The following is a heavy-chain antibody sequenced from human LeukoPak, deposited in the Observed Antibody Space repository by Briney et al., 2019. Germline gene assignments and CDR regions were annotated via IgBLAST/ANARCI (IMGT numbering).Heavy chain of an antibody. CDR2: IYTSGST. CDR3: ARGGEEYSSSSRYYYCYMDV. CDR1: GGSISSYY. D-gene: IGHD6-6*01. Sequence: SETLSLTCTVSGGSISSYYWSWIRQPAGKGLEWIGRIYTSGSTNYNPSLKSRVTMAVDTSKNQFSLNLSSVTAADTAVYYCARGGEEYSSSSRYYYCYMDVWGKGATVTVSS. J-gene: IGHJ6*03. V-gene: IGHV4-4*07.